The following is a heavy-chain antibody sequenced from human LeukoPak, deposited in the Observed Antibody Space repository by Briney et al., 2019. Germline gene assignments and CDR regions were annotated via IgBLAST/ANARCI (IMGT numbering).Heavy chain of an antibody. CDR2: IYYSGST. D-gene: IGHD3-10*01. CDR3: ARHYYGSGANDY. V-gene: IGHV4-34*01. Sequence: PSETLSLTCAVYGGSFSGYYWSWIRQPPGKGLEWIGSIYYSGSTYYNPSLKSRVTISVDTSKNQFSLKLSSVTAADTAVYYCARHYYGSGANDYWGQGTLVTVSS. CDR1: GGSFSGYY. J-gene: IGHJ4*02.